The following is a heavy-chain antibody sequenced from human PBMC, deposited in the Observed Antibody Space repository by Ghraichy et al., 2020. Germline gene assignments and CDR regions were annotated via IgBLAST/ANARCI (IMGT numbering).Heavy chain of an antibody. V-gene: IGHV3-15*01. CDR2: IKSKSDGGTT. Sequence: GGSRRLSCVASGFTFSNAWMTWVRQPPGKGLEWVGHIKSKSDGGTTDYAAPVKGRFTISRDDSKNTLYLQMNSLRTEDTAVYYCATPPGCFDSAPFDYWGQGTLFTVSS. CDR3: ATPPGCFDSAPFDY. J-gene: IGHJ4*02. D-gene: IGHD2-15*01. CDR1: GFTFSNAW.